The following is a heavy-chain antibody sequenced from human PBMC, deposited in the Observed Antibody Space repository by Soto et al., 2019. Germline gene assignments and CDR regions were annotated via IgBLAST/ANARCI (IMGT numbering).Heavy chain of an antibody. CDR2: IYYSGST. D-gene: IGHD1-26*01. CDR3: ASRPRVGATRGAFDI. CDR1: GGSISSYY. V-gene: IGHV4-59*01. J-gene: IGHJ3*02. Sequence: SETLSLTCTVSGGSISSYYWSWIRQPPGKGLEWIGYIYYSGSTNYNPSLKSRVTISVDTSKNQFSLKLSSVTAADTAVYYCASRPRVGATRGAFDIWGQGTMVTVSS.